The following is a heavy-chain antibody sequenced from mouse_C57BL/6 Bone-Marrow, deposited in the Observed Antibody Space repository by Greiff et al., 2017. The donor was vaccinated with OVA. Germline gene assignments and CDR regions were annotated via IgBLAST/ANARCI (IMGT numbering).Heavy chain of an antibody. J-gene: IGHJ3*01. D-gene: IGHD1-1*02. CDR1: GFNIKDDY. CDR2: IDPENGDT. V-gene: IGHV14-4*01. CDR3: TTYYLDAY. Sequence: VQLQQSGAELVRPGASVKLSCTASGFNIKDDYMHWVKQRPEQGLEWIGWIDPENGDTEYASKFQGKATITADTSSNTAYLQLSSLTSEDTAVYYCTTYYLDAYWGKGTLVTVSA.